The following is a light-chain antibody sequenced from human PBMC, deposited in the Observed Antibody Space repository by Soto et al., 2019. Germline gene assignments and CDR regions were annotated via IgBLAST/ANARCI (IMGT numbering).Light chain of an antibody. CDR1: QSVTSSY. Sequence: EIVLTQSPGTLSLSPGERATLSCRASQSVTSSYLAWYQQKPGQAPRLLIYGASTRATGIPDRFSGSGSGTDFTLAISRLEPEDLAVYYCQQYGSSGTVFGQVTRLEIK. CDR3: QQYGSSGTV. CDR2: GAS. J-gene: IGKJ5*01. V-gene: IGKV3-20*01.